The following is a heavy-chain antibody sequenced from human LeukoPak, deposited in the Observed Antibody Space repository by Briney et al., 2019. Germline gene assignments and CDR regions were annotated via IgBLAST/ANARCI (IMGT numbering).Heavy chain of an antibody. CDR2: IKPDGSEE. CDR3: ATGRPVVH. D-gene: IGHD1-1*01. Sequence: GGSLRLSCAASRFTFSSYWMSWVRQAPGKGLEWVANIKPDGSEEYYVDSVKGRFTISRDNAKNSLYLQMNSLRTEDTAVYYCATGRPVVHWGQGALVTVSS. V-gene: IGHV3-7*01. J-gene: IGHJ4*02. CDR1: RFTFSSYW.